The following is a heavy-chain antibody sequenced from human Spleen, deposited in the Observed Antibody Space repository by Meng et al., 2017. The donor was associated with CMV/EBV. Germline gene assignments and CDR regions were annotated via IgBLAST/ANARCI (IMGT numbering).Heavy chain of an antibody. CDR1: GTSFSDYY. Sequence: VHGTSFSDYYWSWVRQPPGEGLEWIGEISHSGNTNYNPSLKSRVTISEDTSKRQFSLKLSSVTAADTAVYYCRITIFGLITPDAFDIWGRGTMVTVSS. V-gene: IGHV4-34*01. CDR3: RITIFGLITPDAFDI. CDR2: ISHSGNT. J-gene: IGHJ3*02. D-gene: IGHD3-3*02.